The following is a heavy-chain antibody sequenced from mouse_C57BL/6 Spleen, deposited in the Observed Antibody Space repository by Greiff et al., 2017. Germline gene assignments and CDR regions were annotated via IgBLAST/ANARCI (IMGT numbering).Heavy chain of an antibody. CDR3: TRDGTVLYFDY. V-gene: IGHV5-9-1*02. CDR1: GFTFSSYA. J-gene: IGHJ2*01. Sequence: EVKLMESGEGLVKPGGSLKLSCAASGFTFSSYAMSWVRQTPEKRLEWVAYISSGGDYNYYADTVNGRFTISRDNARNTLYLQMSSLKSEDTAMYYCTRDGTVLYFDYWGQGTTLTVSS. D-gene: IGHD2-3*01. CDR2: ISSGGDYN.